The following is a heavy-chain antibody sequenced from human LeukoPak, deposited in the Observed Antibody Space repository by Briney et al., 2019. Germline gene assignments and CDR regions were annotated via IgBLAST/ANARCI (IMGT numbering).Heavy chain of an antibody. CDR2: IKSDGSRT. CDR1: GFAFSTYW. D-gene: IGHD5-12*01. V-gene: IGHV3-74*01. Sequence: GGSLRLSCAASGFAFSTYWMHWVRYAPGKGLVWVSHIKSDGSRTTYADSVKGRFTISRDNAKNTLYLQMNSLRAEDTAVYYCARDRGYTQDYWGQGALVSVSS. CDR3: ARDRGYTQDY. J-gene: IGHJ4*02.